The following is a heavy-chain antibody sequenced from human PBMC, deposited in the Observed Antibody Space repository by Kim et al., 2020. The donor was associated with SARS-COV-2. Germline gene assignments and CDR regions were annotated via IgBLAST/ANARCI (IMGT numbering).Heavy chain of an antibody. J-gene: IGHJ4*02. CDR2: T. CDR3: AREGLDYDIDY. D-gene: IGHD3-9*01. V-gene: IGHV4-39*07. Sequence: TYTNPSLKSRVTISVDTSKNQFSLKLSSVTAADTAVYYCAREGLDYDIDYWGQGTLVTVSS.